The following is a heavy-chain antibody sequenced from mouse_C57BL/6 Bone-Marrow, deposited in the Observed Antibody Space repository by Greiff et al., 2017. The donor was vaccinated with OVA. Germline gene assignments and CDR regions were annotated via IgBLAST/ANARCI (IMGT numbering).Heavy chain of an antibody. J-gene: IGHJ1*03. CDR2: IYPGSGST. CDR1: GYTFTSYW. CDR3: ARGGYGSSYWYFDV. D-gene: IGHD1-1*01. Sequence: PLQQPGAELVKPGASVQMSCKASGYTFTSYWITWVKQRPGQGLEWIGDIYPGSGSTNYNEKFKSKATLTVDTSSSTAYMQLSSLTSEDSAVYYCARGGYGSSYWYFDVWGTGTTVTVSS. V-gene: IGHV1-55*01.